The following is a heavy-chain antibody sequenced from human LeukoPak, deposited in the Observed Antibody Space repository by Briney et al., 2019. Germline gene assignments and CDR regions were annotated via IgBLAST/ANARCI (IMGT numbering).Heavy chain of an antibody. J-gene: IGHJ6*04. CDR3: ARERSGSWRDKMDV. V-gene: IGHV4-34*01. Sequence: PSETLSLTCAVYGGSFSGYYWSWIRQPPGKGLEWIGEINHSGSTNYNPSLKSRVTISVDTSKNQFSLKLSSVTAADTAVYYCARERSGSWRDKMDVWGKGTTVTVSS. CDR1: GGSFSGYY. CDR2: INHSGST. D-gene: IGHD6-13*01.